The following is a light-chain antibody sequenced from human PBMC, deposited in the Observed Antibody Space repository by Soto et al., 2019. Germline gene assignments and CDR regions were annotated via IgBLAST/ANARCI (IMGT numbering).Light chain of an antibody. CDR1: QRIGSN. CDR2: GAS. J-gene: IGKJ1*01. Sequence: EIVLTQSPVTLSVSPGERATLSSTASQRIGSNLAWYQQKPGQAPRLLIYGASTRATGIPDTFSGTGSATAFTLTISSLQSDDVAVYYCQQYYDWPQTFGQGTKVEIK. V-gene: IGKV3-15*01. CDR3: QQYYDWPQT.